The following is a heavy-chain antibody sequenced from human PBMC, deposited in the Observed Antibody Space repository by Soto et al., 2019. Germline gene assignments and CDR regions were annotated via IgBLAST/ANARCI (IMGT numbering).Heavy chain of an antibody. J-gene: IGHJ6*02. D-gene: IGHD6-13*01. Sequence: QITLKASGPTLVKPTQTLTLTCTFSGFSLTSGVVGVGWIRQPPGDALEWLALIYWNDEQYYNPSLRNRLTINRDTTKKQVVLTMTKMSPVATATYYCAPRLPGPSGYDVWGQGTTVTVSS. CDR3: APRLPGPSGYDV. CDR1: GFSLTSGVVG. CDR2: IYWNDEQ. V-gene: IGHV2-5*01.